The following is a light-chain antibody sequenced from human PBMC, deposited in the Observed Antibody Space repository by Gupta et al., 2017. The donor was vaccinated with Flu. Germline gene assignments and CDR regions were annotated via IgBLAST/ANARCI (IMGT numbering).Light chain of an antibody. CDR1: QSIGSW. V-gene: IGKV1-5*03. CDR3: QQYNDYWT. J-gene: IGKJ1*01. CDR2: KAS. Sequence: DVQMTQSPSTLSASVGDRVNISCRASQSIGSWLAWYQQKPGRAPNLLIYKASSLENGVPSRFSGSGSGTEFTLTISNLQPDDFATYYCQQYNDYWTFGQGTKVEVK.